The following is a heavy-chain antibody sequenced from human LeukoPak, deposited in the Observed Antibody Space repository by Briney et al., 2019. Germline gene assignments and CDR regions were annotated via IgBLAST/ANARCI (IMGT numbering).Heavy chain of an antibody. J-gene: IGHJ4*02. V-gene: IGHV3-23*01. D-gene: IGHD6-13*01. Sequence: GGSMRLSCAASGFTFSSYAMSWVRQTPGKGLEWVSAISGSGGSTYYADSVKGRFTISRDNSKNTLYLQMNSLRAEDTAVYYCAKDSSSWSSFDYWGQGTLVTVSS. CDR1: GFTFSSYA. CDR2: ISGSGGST. CDR3: AKDSSSWSSFDY.